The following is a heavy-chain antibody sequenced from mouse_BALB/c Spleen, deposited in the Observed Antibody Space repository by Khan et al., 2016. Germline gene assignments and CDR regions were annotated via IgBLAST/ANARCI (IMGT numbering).Heavy chain of an antibody. V-gene: IGHV1-82*01. Sequence: QVQLQQSGPELVKPGASVKISCKASGYAFSSSWMNWVKQRPGQGLEWIGRIYPGDGDTNYNGKFKGKATLTADKSSSTAYMQLSSLTSVDSAVSFSARDFGVEHLAFDYWGQGTTLTVSS. CDR1: GYAFSSSW. CDR2: IYPGDGDT. CDR3: ARDFGVEHLAFDY. J-gene: IGHJ2*01. D-gene: IGHD1-1*02.